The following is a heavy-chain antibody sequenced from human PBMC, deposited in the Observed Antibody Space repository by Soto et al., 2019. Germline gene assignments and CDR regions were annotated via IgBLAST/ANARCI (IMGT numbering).Heavy chain of an antibody. CDR2: IFHSGST. V-gene: IGHV4-4*02. D-gene: IGHD3-3*01. CDR3: TRGDFWSGSDY. CDR1: GDSISNNYW. J-gene: IGHJ4*02. Sequence: LSLTCDVSGDSISNNYWWTWVRQFPGEGLQWIGEIFHSGSTNYNPPLKNRVNISVDKSNNRFSLMLSSVTAADTAVYYCTRGDFWSGSDYWGQGIQVTVFS.